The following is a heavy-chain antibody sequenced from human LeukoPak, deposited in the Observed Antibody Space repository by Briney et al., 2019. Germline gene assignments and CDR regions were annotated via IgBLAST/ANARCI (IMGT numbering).Heavy chain of an antibody. CDR1: GFTFSSYW. V-gene: IGHV3-7*01. CDR2: IKQDGSEK. J-gene: IGHJ6*03. CDR3: ARVGAVAGKGSYYYYYYMDV. Sequence: GGSLRLSCAASGFTFSSYWMSWVRQAPGKGLEWVANIKQDGSEKYYVDSVKGRFTISRDNAKNSLYLQMNSLRAEDTAVYYCARVGAVAGKGSYYYYYYMDVWGKGTTVTVSS. D-gene: IGHD6-19*01.